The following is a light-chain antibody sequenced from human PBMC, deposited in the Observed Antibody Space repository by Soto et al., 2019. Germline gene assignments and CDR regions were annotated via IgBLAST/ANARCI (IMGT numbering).Light chain of an antibody. V-gene: IGLV1-40*01. CDR3: QSYDSSLSRRWV. CDR1: SSNIGAGYP. Sequence: QSVLTQQPSVSGAPGQRVTISCTGSSSNIGAGYPVHWYQQLPGTAPKLLVAGNRPSGVPDRFSVSKSGASASLAITGLQAEDEADYYCQSYDSSLSRRWVFGGGTKVTVL. J-gene: IGLJ3*02. CDR2: G.